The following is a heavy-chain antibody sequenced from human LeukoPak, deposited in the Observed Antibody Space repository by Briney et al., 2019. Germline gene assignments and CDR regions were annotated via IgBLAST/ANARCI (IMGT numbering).Heavy chain of an antibody. CDR3: AKIGANVGF. Sequence: GGSLRLSCAASGYTFSSYAMSWVRQAPGKGLDWVSSINGGGGSTYYADSVKGRFTISRDNSKNTLYLQMNSLRAEDTAVYYCAKIGANVGFWGQGTLVTVSS. CDR2: INGGGGST. D-gene: IGHD4/OR15-4a*01. J-gene: IGHJ4*02. CDR1: GYTFSSYA. V-gene: IGHV3-23*01.